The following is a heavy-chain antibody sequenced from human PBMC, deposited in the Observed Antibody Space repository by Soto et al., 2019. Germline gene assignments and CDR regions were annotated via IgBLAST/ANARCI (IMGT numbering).Heavy chain of an antibody. Sequence: PSKTLSLTRTPSGGSVSRGPHFWSWIRQPPGKRLEWLGYIFYSGGTSYNPSLKSRATISLETSKNQFSLRLSSVTAADPALFYCAPDCCGTDNWFGPRGHVTAFPTSS. V-gene: IGHV4-61*01. CDR3: APDCCGTDNWFGP. CDR1: GGSVSRGPHF. D-gene: IGHD1-26*01. CDR2: IFYSGGT. J-gene: IGHJ5*02.